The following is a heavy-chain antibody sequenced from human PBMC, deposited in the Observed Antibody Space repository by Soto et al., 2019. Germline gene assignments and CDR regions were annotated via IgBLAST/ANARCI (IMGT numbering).Heavy chain of an antibody. Sequence: SVKVSCKASGGTFSSYAISWVRQAPGHGLEWMGGIIPIFGTANYAQKFQGRVTITADESTSTAYMELSSLRSEDTAVYYCARAVPVDTAMVADYYYRMDVWGQGTTVTVSS. CDR3: ARAVPVDTAMVADYYYRMDV. J-gene: IGHJ6*02. CDR2: IIPIFGTA. D-gene: IGHD5-18*01. CDR1: GGTFSSYA. V-gene: IGHV1-69*13.